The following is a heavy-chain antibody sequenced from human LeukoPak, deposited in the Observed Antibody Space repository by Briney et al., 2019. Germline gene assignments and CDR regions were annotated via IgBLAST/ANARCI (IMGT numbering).Heavy chain of an antibody. CDR3: ASEGRLLWFGELSNCFDP. J-gene: IGHJ5*02. CDR1: GGSFSGYY. V-gene: IGHV4-34*01. CDR2: IEHGGST. Sequence: PSETLSLTCAAYGGSFSGYYWSWIRQPPGKGLEWIGEIEHGGSTVYNPSLESRVTISVDTSKNQFSLKLSSVTGAETAVYYCASEGRLLWFGELSNCFDPWGQGTLVTVSS. D-gene: IGHD3-10*01.